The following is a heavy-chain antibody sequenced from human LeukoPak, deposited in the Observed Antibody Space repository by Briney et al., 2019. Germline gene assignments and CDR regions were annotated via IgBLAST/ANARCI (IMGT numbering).Heavy chain of an antibody. J-gene: IGHJ4*02. Sequence: KPGGSLRLSCAASGFTFSTYSMDWVRQAPGKGLEWVSSISSGTNYIYYADSVKGRSTISRDNAKNSLYLQMNSLRAEGTAVYYCARREVGATLGDWGQGTLVTVSS. CDR3: ARREVGATLGD. CDR1: GFTFSTYS. CDR2: ISSGTNYI. D-gene: IGHD1-26*01. V-gene: IGHV3-21*01.